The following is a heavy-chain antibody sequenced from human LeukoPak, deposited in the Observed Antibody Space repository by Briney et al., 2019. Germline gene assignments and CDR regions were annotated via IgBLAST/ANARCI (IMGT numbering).Heavy chain of an antibody. CDR2: INPNSGGT. CDR1: GYTFTCYY. D-gene: IGHD1-26*01. CDR3: ARGTLGGGSFSAFDI. J-gene: IGHJ3*02. V-gene: IGHV1-2*02. Sequence: GASVKVSCKASGYTFTCYYMHWVRQAPGQGLEWMGWINPNSGGTNYAQKFQGRVTMTRDTSISTAYMELSRLRSDDTAVYYCARGTLGGGSFSAFDIWGQGTMVTVSS.